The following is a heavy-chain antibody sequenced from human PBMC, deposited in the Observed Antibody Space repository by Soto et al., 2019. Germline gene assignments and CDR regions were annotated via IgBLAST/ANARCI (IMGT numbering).Heavy chain of an antibody. CDR3: ARDSSLRFLESTDPEYYYYGMDV. CDR2: IYPGDSDT. V-gene: IGHV5-51*01. CDR1: GYSFTSYW. J-gene: IGHJ6*02. Sequence: GESLKISCKGSGYSFTSYWIGWVRQMPGKGLEWMGIIYPGDSDTRYSPSFQGQVTISADKSISTAYLQWSSLKASDTAMYYCARDSSLRFLESTDPEYYYYGMDVWGQGTTVTVSS. D-gene: IGHD3-3*01.